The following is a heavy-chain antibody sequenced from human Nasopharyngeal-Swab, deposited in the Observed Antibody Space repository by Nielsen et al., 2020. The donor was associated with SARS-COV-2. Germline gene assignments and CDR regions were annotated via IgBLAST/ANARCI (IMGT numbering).Heavy chain of an antibody. J-gene: IGHJ6*02. Sequence: GESLKISCAASGFTFSDYYMSWIRQAPGKGPEWVSYISSSGSTIYYADSVKGRFTISRDNAKNSLYLQMNSLRAEDTAVYYCARGLWSSLRLLGGMDVWGRGTTVTVSS. D-gene: IGHD4/OR15-4a*01. CDR1: GFTFSDYY. CDR3: ARGLWSSLRLLGGMDV. V-gene: IGHV3-11*04. CDR2: ISSSGSTI.